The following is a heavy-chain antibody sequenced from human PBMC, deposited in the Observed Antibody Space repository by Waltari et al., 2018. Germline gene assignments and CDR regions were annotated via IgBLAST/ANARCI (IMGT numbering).Heavy chain of an antibody. J-gene: IGHJ4*02. CDR3: AREVAAAGTEYYCDY. CDR1: GYTFTGYS. D-gene: IGHD6-13*01. V-gene: IGHV1-2*06. Sequence: QVQLVQSGAAVKKHGSSVKVSCKASGYTFTGYSMQWVRPAPGQVLEWMGRINPNSGGTNYAQKFQGMVTRTRDTSISTAYMELSRLRSDDTAVYYCAREVAAAGTEYYCDYWGQGTLVTVSS. CDR2: INPNSGGT.